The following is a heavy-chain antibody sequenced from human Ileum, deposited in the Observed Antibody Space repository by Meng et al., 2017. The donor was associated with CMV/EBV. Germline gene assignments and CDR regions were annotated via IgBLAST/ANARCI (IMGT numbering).Heavy chain of an antibody. CDR2: INPNSGGT. V-gene: IGHV1-2*02. D-gene: IGHD2-2*01. Sequence: ASVKVSCKASGYTFTGYYMHWVRQAPGQGLEWMGWINPNSGGTNYAQKFQGRVTMTRDTSISTAYMEPSRLRSDDTAVYYCASLPLGYCSSTSCPDYWGQGTLVTVSS. J-gene: IGHJ4*02. CDR1: GYTFTGYY. CDR3: ASLPLGYCSSTSCPDY.